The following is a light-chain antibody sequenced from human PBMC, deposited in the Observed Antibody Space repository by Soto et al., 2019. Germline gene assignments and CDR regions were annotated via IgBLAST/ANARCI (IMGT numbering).Light chain of an antibody. V-gene: IGLV2-14*01. Sequence: QSALTQPASVSGSPGQSITISCTGTSSDLGTYNYVSWYQQHPGTAPKLMIYEVTNRPSGVSNRFSGSKSGNTASLTISGLQAEDEADYYCSSYTTNTTLVFGGGTKVTVL. CDR1: SSDLGTYNY. CDR2: EVT. J-gene: IGLJ3*02. CDR3: SSYTTNTTLV.